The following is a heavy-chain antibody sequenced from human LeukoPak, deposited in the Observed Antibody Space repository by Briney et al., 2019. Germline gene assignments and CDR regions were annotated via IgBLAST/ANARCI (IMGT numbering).Heavy chain of an antibody. D-gene: IGHD6-19*01. CDR3: ARGRSGWLVYSSGLDY. V-gene: IGHV3-11*01. J-gene: IGHJ4*02. Sequence: GGSLRLSCAASGFTSSDYYMSWIRQAPGKGLEWVSYISSSGSTIYYADSVKGRFTISRDNAKNSLYLQTNSLRAEDTAVYYCARGRSGWLVYSSGLDYWGQGTLVTVSS. CDR1: GFTSSDYY. CDR2: ISSSGSTI.